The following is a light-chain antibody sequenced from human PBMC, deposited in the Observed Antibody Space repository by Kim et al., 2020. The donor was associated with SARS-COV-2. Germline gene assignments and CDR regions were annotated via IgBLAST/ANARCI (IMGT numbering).Light chain of an antibody. J-gene: IGKJ3*01. CDR3: QQSYMTPFT. CDR2: SAS. V-gene: IGKV1-39*01. CDR1: QSITAY. Sequence: EIQMTQSSSSLSASVGDRVTITCRASQSITAYLNWYQQKPGKAPKLLIYSASILQTGVPSRFSGSGSGTDFTLTISTLQPEDFATYFCQQSYMTPFTFGPGTKVDIK.